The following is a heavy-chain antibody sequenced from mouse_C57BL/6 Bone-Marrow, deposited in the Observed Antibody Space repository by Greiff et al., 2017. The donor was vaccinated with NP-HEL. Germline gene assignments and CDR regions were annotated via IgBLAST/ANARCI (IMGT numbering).Heavy chain of an antibody. J-gene: IGHJ1*03. CDR2: FHPYNDDT. V-gene: IGHV1-47*01. CDR3: AWRRVPWYFDV. Sequence: VQLVESGAELVKPGASVKMSCKASGYTFTTYPIEWMKQNHGKSLEWIGSFHPYNDDTKYNEKFKGKATLTVEKSSSTVYLELNRLTADDSAVCDCAWRRVPWYFDVWGTGTTVTVSS. CDR1: GYTFTTYP.